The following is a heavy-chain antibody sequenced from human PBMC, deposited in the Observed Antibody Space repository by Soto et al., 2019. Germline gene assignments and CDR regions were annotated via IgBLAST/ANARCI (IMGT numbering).Heavy chain of an antibody. V-gene: IGHV4-31*03. CDR2: IYVTGAV. Sequence: LSLTCSVSGAALNSGNYYWSWIRQVPGKGLEWIGHIYVTGAVDYNPSLRDRITISQDTSERQFSLNLRLVTAADTAVYYCERLRIATNNYKWLDPWGQGPLVTVSS. D-gene: IGHD2-21*01. CDR1: GAALNSGNYY. CDR3: ERLRIATNNYKWLDP. J-gene: IGHJ5*02.